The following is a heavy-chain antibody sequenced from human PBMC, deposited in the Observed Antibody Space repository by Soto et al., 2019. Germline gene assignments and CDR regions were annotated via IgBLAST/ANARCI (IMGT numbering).Heavy chain of an antibody. V-gene: IGHV4-34*01. Sequence: SETLSLTCAVYGGSFSGYYWSWIRQPPGKGLEWIGEINHSGSTNYNPSLKSRVTISVDTPKNQFSLDLSSVTAADTALYYCARHGWYSQDYWGQGALVTVSS. J-gene: IGHJ4*02. D-gene: IGHD6-19*01. CDR1: GGSFSGYY. CDR3: ARHGWYSQDY. CDR2: INHSGST.